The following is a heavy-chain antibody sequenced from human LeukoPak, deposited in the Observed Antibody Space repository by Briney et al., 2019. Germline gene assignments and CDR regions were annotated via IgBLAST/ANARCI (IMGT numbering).Heavy chain of an antibody. CDR2: AYFGGST. D-gene: IGHD1-26*01. J-gene: IGHJ4*02. V-gene: IGHV4-39*01. Sequence: SETLSLTCTDSGGSISSSGRYWGWIRQPPGKGLECIGSAYFGGSTNYNPSLKSRVTISVDTSKNQFSLKLSSVTAADTAVYYCARHGGGSYLDHFDYWGQGTLVTVSS. CDR1: GGSISSSGRY. CDR3: ARHGGGSYLDHFDY.